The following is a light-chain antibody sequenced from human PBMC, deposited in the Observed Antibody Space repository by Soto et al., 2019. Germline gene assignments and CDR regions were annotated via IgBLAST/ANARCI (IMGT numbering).Light chain of an antibody. J-gene: IGKJ4*01. CDR2: NAS. CDR3: QRDNDWPLT. CDR1: QVIGTT. V-gene: IGKV3-15*01. Sequence: EIVMTQSQAALPVSPGEGAPLSCRAVQVIGTTLAWNQHKPGKTPILLIYNASTRATGVPARFSGSGSGTEFTLTINSLQSDDFVVYYCQRDNDWPLTFGGGNK.